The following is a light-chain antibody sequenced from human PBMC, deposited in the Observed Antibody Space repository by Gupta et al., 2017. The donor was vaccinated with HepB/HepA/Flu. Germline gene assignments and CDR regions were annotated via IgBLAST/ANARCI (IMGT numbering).Light chain of an antibody. CDR3: QQDYSTRT. V-gene: IGKV4-1*01. Sequence: DIVMTKSPNSLAVSLGERATINCKSSQRVLYRSNNKNYLAWYQQKPGQPPKLLIYWASTRESGVPDRFSGSGSGTDFTLTISSLQAEDVAVYYCQQDYSTRTFGQGTRLEIK. CDR2: WAS. CDR1: QRVLYRSNNKNY. J-gene: IGKJ5*01.